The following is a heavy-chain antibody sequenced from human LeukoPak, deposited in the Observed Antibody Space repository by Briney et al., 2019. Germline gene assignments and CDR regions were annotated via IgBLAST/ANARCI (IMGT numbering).Heavy chain of an antibody. Sequence: GGSLRLSCAASGFSVSSNYMIWVRQSPGKGLEWVSVIYSGGTTDYADSVKGRFIISRDNSKNTLYLQMNSLRVEDTAVYYCVATVGARAVKDWGQGTLVTVSS. CDR3: VATVGARAVKD. V-gene: IGHV3-53*01. J-gene: IGHJ4*02. CDR2: IYSGGTT. D-gene: IGHD1-26*01. CDR1: GFSVSSNY.